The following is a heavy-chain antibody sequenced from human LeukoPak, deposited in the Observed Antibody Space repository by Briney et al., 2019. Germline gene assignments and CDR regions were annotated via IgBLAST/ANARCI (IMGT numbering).Heavy chain of an antibody. D-gene: IGHD3-22*01. J-gene: IGHJ4*02. V-gene: IGHV3-30*02. CDR1: GFTFNSYG. CDR2: IRYDGTSK. CDR3: AKESYYDSSGYYDY. Sequence: GGSLRLSCAASGFTFNSYGMHWVRQAPGKGLEWVAFIRYDGTSKYYADSVKGRFTISRDNSKNTLYLQMNRLSAEDTAVYYCAKESYYDSSGYYDYWGQGTLVTVSS.